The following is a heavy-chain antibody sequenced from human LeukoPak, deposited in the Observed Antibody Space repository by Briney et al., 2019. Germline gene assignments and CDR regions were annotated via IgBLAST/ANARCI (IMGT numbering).Heavy chain of an antibody. V-gene: IGHV4-4*07. D-gene: IGHD3-22*01. Sequence: SETLSLTCTVSGGSISSYYWSWIRQPAGKGLEWIGRIYTSGSTNYNPSLKSRVTISVDKSKNQFSLKLSSVTAADMAVYYCARSSSSGYYYYFDYWGQGTLVTVSS. J-gene: IGHJ4*02. CDR2: IYTSGST. CDR1: GGSISSYY. CDR3: ARSSSSGYYYYFDY.